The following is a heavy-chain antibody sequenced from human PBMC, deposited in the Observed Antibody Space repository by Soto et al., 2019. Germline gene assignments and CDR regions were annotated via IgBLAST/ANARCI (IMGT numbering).Heavy chain of an antibody. CDR1: GFSFSEYY. J-gene: IGHJ4*02. CDR3: ARHYGANGHMDC. D-gene: IGHD4-17*01. V-gene: IGHV3-11*01. CDR2: ISSSSSSI. Sequence: GGSLRLSCVASGFSFSEYYMSWIRQIPGKGLEWISYISSSSSSIYYADSVKGRFTISRDNARNSLYLQMNTLRVQDTAVYFCARHYGANGHMDCWGQGTLVTVSS.